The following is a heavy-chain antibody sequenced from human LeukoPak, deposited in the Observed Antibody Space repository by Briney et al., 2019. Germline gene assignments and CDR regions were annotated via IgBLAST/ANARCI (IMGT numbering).Heavy chain of an antibody. CDR3: ARATSYRGIAAAGDNYYYYGMDV. J-gene: IGHJ6*02. D-gene: IGHD6-13*01. CDR1: GYTFTSYY. V-gene: IGHV1-46*01. CDR2: INPSGGST. Sequence: EASVKVSCKASGYTFTSYYMHWVRQAPGQGLEWMGIINPSGGSTSYAQKFQGRVTMTRDTSTSTVYMELSSLRSEDTAVYYCARATSYRGIAAAGDNYYYYGMDVWGQGTTVTVSS.